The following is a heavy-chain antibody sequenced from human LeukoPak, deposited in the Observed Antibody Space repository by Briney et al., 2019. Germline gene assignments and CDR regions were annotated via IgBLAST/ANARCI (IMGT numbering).Heavy chain of an antibody. Sequence: GGSLRLSCAASGFTFSSFAMTWVRQAPGKGLEWVSTITGSGAGTYYADSVKGRFTISRDNYKNTLNLQMNSLRAEDTAVYYCARGGSYLSAFDIWGQGTMVTVSS. CDR2: ITGSGAGT. J-gene: IGHJ3*02. CDR1: GFTFSSFA. V-gene: IGHV3-23*01. D-gene: IGHD1-26*01. CDR3: ARGGSYLSAFDI.